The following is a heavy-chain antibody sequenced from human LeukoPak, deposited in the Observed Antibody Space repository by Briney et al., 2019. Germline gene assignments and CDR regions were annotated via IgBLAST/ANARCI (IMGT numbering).Heavy chain of an antibody. CDR1: GGSISSYY. V-gene: IGHV4-59*01. Sequence: SETLSLTCTVSGGSISSYYWSWIRQPPGKGLEWIGYIYYSGSTNYNPSLKSRVTISVDTSKNQFSLKLSSVTAADTAVYYCAKDLDDDSGGYWGQGTLVTVSS. CDR2: IYYSGST. J-gene: IGHJ4*02. D-gene: IGHD3-22*01. CDR3: AKDLDDDSGGY.